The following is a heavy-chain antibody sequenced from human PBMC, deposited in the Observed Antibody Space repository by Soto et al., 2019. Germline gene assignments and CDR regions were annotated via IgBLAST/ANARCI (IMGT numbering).Heavy chain of an antibody. CDR1: GDGFTSYG. V-gene: IGHV1-8*01. CDR3: AGVNLLRYFVFLNSYSHHRDRLAFPSRRSSDL. D-gene: IGHD3-9*01. Sequence: KGYCKAAGDGFTSYGSNWVRQATGQGHEWMGWMNPNSGNTGYAQKFQGRVTMTRNTSISTAYMELSSLRSEDTAVYYCAGVNLLRYFVFLNSYSHHRDRLAFPSRRSSDL. J-gene: IGHJ2*01. CDR2: MNPNSGNT.